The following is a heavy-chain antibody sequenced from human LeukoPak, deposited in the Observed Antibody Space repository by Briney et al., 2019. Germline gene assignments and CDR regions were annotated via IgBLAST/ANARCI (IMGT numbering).Heavy chain of an antibody. J-gene: IGHJ3*02. CDR3: ASNSGWVYDAFDI. V-gene: IGHV4-59*01. CDR2: IYYSGST. D-gene: IGHD5-12*01. Sequence: SETLSLTCTVSGGSISSYYWSWIRQPPGKGLEWIGYIYYSGSTNYNPSLKSRVTISVDTSKNQFSLKLSSVTAADTAVYYCASNSGWVYDAFDIWGQGTMVTVSS. CDR1: GGSISSYY.